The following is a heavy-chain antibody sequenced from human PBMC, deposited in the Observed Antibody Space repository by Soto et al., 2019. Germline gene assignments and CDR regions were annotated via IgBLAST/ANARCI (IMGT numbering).Heavy chain of an antibody. V-gene: IGHV1-18*04. Sequence: QVQLVQSGAEVKKPGASVKVSCKGSGYTFSNYGITWVRQAPGQGLEWMGWISGKNGNTNYAQKLQGRVTMTTDTFTNTAYMEVSSLGSDDTAVYYCARAHYSSSSESYYWGQGTLVTVSS. CDR1: GYTFSNYG. J-gene: IGHJ4*02. D-gene: IGHD6-6*01. CDR2: ISGKNGNT. CDR3: ARAHYSSSSESYY.